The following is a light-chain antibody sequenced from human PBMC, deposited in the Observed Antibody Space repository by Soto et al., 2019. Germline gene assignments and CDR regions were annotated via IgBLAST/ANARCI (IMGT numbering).Light chain of an antibody. CDR1: QSVSSSY. CDR2: GAS. V-gene: IGKV3-20*01. Sequence: GTLSLSTGERATLSCRASQSVSSSYLAWYQQKPGQAPRLLIYGASSRATGIPDRFSGSGSGTDFTLTISRLEPEDFAVYYCQQYGSSPWTFGQGTKVDIK. CDR3: QQYGSSPWT. J-gene: IGKJ1*01.